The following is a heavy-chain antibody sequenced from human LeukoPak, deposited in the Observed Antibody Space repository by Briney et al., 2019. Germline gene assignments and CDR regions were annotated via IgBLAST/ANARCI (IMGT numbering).Heavy chain of an antibody. CDR2: VSYDGSDK. J-gene: IGHJ4*02. V-gene: IGHV3-30*12. Sequence: GRSLRLSCAAPGFTFSSYGMHWVRQSPGKGLKWVGVVSYDGSDKYYADSVEGRFTISRDNSKNTLYLEMNSLRAEDTAVYYCARGPYYGSGTLNYWGQGTLVTVSS. D-gene: IGHD3-10*01. CDR1: GFTFSSYG. CDR3: ARGPYYGSGTLNY.